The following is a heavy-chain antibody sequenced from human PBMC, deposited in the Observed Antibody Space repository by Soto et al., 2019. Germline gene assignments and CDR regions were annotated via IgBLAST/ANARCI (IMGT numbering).Heavy chain of an antibody. V-gene: IGHV1-69*02. D-gene: IGHD2-15*01. CDR3: ARGYCSGGSCYSFDY. CDR2: IIPILGIA. J-gene: IGHJ4*02. Sequence: GASVKVSCKASGGTFSSYTISWVRQAPGQGLEWMGRIIPILGIANYAQKFQGRVTITADKSTSTAYMELSSLRSEDTAVYYCARGYCSGGSCYSFDYWGQGTLVTVS. CDR1: GGTFSSYT.